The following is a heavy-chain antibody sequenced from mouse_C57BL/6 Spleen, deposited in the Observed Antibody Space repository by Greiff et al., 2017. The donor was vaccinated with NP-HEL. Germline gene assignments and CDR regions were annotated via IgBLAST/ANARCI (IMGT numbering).Heavy chain of an antibody. CDR1: GYTFTSYW. Sequence: QVQLQQPGAELVKPGASVKMSCKASGYTFTSYWITWVKQRPGQGLEWIGDIYPGSGSTNYNEKFKSKATLTVDTSSSTAYMQLSSLTSEDSAVYYCARGDSSGYEQCAYWGQGTLVTVSA. CDR2: IYPGSGST. CDR3: ARGDSSGYEQCAY. J-gene: IGHJ3*01. V-gene: IGHV1-55*01. D-gene: IGHD3-2*02.